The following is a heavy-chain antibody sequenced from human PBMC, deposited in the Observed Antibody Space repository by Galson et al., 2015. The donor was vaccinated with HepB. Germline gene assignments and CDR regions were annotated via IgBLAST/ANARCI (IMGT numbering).Heavy chain of an antibody. Sequence: SLRLSCAASGFTFSSYGMHWVRQAPGKGLEWVAVISYDGSNKYYADSVKGRFTISRDNSKNTLYLQMNSLRAEDTAVYYCAKDVNNGQFDYWGQGTLVTVSS. D-gene: IGHD1/OR15-1a*01. V-gene: IGHV3-30*18. CDR3: AKDVNNGQFDY. CDR2: ISYDGSNK. CDR1: GFTFSSYG. J-gene: IGHJ4*02.